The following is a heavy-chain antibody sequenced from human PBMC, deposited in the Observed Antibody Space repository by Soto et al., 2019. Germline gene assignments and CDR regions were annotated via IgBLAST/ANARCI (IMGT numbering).Heavy chain of an antibody. V-gene: IGHV3-53*01. CDR3: ATWHEREHAYDV. CDR2: LYDLDGS. CDR1: GFTISGQKY. J-gene: IGHJ3*01. Sequence: DVQLVESGGGLIQPGESLRLSCAAFGFTISGQKYVAWVRQAPGQVLEWVSALYDLDGSFYAASVKGRVTTSSDSSKTTVYLHMTDLRPDDTAVYYCATWHEREHAYDVWGQGTTVTVSS. D-gene: IGHD1-1*01.